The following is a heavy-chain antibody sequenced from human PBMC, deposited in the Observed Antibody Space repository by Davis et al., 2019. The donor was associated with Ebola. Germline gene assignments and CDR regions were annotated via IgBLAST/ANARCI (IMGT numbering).Heavy chain of an antibody. J-gene: IGHJ6*02. CDR1: GGSITFYY. CDR3: ARGLDFWSGYSAYGMDV. D-gene: IGHD3-3*01. V-gene: IGHV4-59*01. Sequence: GSLRLSCTVSGGSITFYYWNWIRQPPGKGLEWIGYIYYSGSTAYSPSLTGRVTISLDTSKNQFSLRLTSVTAADTAVYYCARGLDFWSGYSAYGMDVWGQGTTVTVSS. CDR2: IYYSGST.